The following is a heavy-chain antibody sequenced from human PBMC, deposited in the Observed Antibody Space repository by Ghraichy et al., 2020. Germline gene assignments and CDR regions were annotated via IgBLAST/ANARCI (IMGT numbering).Heavy chain of an antibody. D-gene: IGHD3-3*01. CDR3: AGGNYDFWSGDWFDP. Sequence: ASVKVSCKASGYTFTTHGVTWVRQAPGQGLEWMGWISSHNGHTNYAPNLQGRVTMTTDTSTSTAYMELRSLRSDDTAVYYCAGGNYDFWSGDWFDPWGQGTLITVSS. CDR2: ISSHNGHT. V-gene: IGHV1-18*04. CDR1: GYTFTTHG. J-gene: IGHJ5*02.